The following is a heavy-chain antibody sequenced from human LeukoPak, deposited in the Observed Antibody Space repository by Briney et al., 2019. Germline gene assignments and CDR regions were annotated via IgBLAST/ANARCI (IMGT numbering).Heavy chain of an antibody. CDR3: ARGASWIQLWFAFDY. CDR1: GYTFTSYG. V-gene: IGHV1-18*01. Sequence: ASVKVSCKASGYTFTSYGISWVRQAPGQGLEWMGWISAYNGNTNYAQKLQGRVTMTTDTSTSPAYMELRSLRSDDTAVYYCARGASWIQLWFAFDYWGQGTLVTVSS. CDR2: ISAYNGNT. J-gene: IGHJ4*02. D-gene: IGHD5-18*01.